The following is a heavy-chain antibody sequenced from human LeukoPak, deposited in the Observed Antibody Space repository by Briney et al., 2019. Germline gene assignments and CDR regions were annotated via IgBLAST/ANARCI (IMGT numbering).Heavy chain of an antibody. CDR3: ARRNLPYDFWSGYYRIYYYGMDI. V-gene: IGHV1-69*01. CDR2: IIPIFGTA. J-gene: IGHJ6*02. CDR1: GGTFSSYA. Sequence: GASVKVSCKASGGTFSSYAISWVRQAPGQGLEWMGGIIPIFGTANYAQKFQGRVTITADESTSTAYMELSSLRSEDTAVYHCARRNLPYDFWSGYYRIYYYGMDIWGQGTTVTVSS. D-gene: IGHD3-3*01.